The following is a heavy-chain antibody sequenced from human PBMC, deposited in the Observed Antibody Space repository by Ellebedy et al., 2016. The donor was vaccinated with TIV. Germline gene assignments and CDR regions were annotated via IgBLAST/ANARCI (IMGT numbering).Heavy chain of an antibody. CDR2: IGALDTAT. Sequence: GESLKISXAASGLTFSVYAMTWVRPAPGKGLEWISTIGALDTATHYADSVKGRFTISRDDAENSLYLQMNSLRDEDTALYYCARGGAGFDSMNRELSFDSWGQGTLVIVSS. CDR1: GLTFSVYA. CDR3: ARGGAGFDSMNRELSFDS. D-gene: IGHD1-26*01. V-gene: IGHV3-48*02. J-gene: IGHJ4*02.